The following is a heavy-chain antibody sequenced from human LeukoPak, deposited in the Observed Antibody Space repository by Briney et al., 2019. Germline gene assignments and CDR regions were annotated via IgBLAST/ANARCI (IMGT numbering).Heavy chain of an antibody. J-gene: IGHJ4*02. Sequence: GSLRLSCAASGFTFSSYEVNWVRQAPGKGLEWISYISSSGSTIYYADSVKGRFTISRDNAKSSLYLQMNSLRAEDTAVYYCARGSTSSDSYGYYWGQGILVTVSS. CDR2: ISSSGSTI. V-gene: IGHV3-48*03. D-gene: IGHD5-18*01. CDR3: ARGSTSSDSYGYY. CDR1: GFTFSSYE.